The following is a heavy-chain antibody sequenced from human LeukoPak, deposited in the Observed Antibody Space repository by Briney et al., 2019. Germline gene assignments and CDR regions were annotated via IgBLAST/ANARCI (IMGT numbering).Heavy chain of an antibody. J-gene: IGHJ4*02. D-gene: IGHD4-23*01. Sequence: SETLSLTCTVSGGSISSYYWSWIRQPPGKGLEWIGYIYYSGSTNYNPSLKSRVTISVDTSKNQFSLKLSSVTAADTAVYYCARVRGGNRHPFDYWGQGTLVTVSS. CDR3: ARVRGGNRHPFDY. CDR2: IYYSGST. V-gene: IGHV4-59*01. CDR1: GGSISSYY.